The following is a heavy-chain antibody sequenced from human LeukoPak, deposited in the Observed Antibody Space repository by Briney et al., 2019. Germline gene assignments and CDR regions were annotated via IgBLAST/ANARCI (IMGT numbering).Heavy chain of an antibody. V-gene: IGHV3-30*02. D-gene: IGHD6-13*01. J-gene: IGHJ4*02. Sequence: GGSLRLSCAASGFTFSSYGMNWVRQAPGKGLEWVAFIRYDGSNKYYADSVKGRFTISRDNSKNTLYLQMNSLRAEDTAVYYCARDGAAVATDFDYWGQGTLVTVSS. CDR2: IRYDGSNK. CDR3: ARDGAAVATDFDY. CDR1: GFTFSSYG.